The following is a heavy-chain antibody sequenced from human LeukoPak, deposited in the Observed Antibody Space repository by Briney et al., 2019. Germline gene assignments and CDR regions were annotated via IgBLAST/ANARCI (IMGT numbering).Heavy chain of an antibody. J-gene: IGHJ4*02. CDR1: GFTFSNYG. CDR3: ARDACSSPSCYDY. CDR2: IWYDGSNP. D-gene: IGHD2-2*01. Sequence: GGSLRLSCAASGFTFSNYGMHWVRQAPGKGLEWVAHIWYDGSNPNHADSVKGRATISRDDSKNTLYLQMTGLRVEDTAVYYCARDACSSPSCYDYWGQGTLVTVFS. V-gene: IGHV3-33*01.